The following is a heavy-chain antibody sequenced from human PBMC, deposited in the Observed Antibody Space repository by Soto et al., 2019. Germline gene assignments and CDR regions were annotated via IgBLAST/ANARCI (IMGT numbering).Heavy chain of an antibody. Sequence: QVQLVQSGAEVKKPGSSVKVSCKASGGTFSSYTISWVRQAPGQGLEWMGRIIPILGIANYAQKFQGRVTITADKSTSTAYMERSSLRSEDTAVYYCARAYGSGSFHYYYYGMDVWGQGTTVTVSS. J-gene: IGHJ6*02. V-gene: IGHV1-69*02. CDR2: IIPILGIA. CDR1: GGTFSSYT. CDR3: ARAYGSGSFHYYYYGMDV. D-gene: IGHD3-10*01.